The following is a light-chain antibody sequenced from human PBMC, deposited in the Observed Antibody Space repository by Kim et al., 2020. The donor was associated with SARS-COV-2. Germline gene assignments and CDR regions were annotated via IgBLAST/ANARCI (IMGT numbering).Light chain of an antibody. CDR2: GAS. V-gene: IGKV3-20*01. CDR1: QSVNNNY. Sequence: SPGERAPLACRARQSVNNNYLAWYQQKPGQRPKLLIYGASNRATGIADRFSGSGSGTEFTLTISRLEPEDFAVYHCQQYAASPWTFGQGTKVEIK. J-gene: IGKJ1*01. CDR3: QQYAASPWT.